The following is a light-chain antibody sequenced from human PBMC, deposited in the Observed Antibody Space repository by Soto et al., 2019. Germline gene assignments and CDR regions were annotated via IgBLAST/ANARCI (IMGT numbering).Light chain of an antibody. V-gene: IGKV3-20*01. Sequence: EIVLTQSPGTLSLSPGERATLSYRASQSFSSSYLAWYRQKPGQAPRLLIYGVSSRATGIPDRFSGSRSGTDFTLTISRLEPEDFAVYYCQQYGSSPFTFGPGTKVDIK. J-gene: IGKJ3*01. CDR1: QSFSSSY. CDR2: GVS. CDR3: QQYGSSPFT.